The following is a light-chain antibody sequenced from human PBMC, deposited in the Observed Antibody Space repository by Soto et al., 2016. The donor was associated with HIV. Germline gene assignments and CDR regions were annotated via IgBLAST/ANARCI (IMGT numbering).Light chain of an antibody. CDR3: QQFGNKPYT. CDR1: QDITTW. CDR2: KAS. J-gene: IGKJ2*01. V-gene: IGKV1-5*03. Sequence: DIQMTQSPSTLSASVGDRVRPSQDITTWLAWYQQKPGKPPNLLIYKASNLQNGVPSRFSGSGSGTEFTLSINSLQPDDFATYYCQQFGNKPYTFGQGTKLEIK.